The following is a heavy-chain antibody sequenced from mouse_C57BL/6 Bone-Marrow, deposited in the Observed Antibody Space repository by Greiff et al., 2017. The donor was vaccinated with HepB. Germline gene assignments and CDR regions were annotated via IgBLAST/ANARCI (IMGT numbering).Heavy chain of an antibody. CDR3: ARGRFYDGYYLAWFAY. D-gene: IGHD2-3*01. J-gene: IGHJ3*01. Sequence: QVQLQQSGAELVRPGTSVKLSCKASGYTFTSYWMHWVKQRPGQGLEWIGVIDPSDSYTNYNQKFKGKATLTVDTSSSTAYMQLSSLTSEDSAVYYCARGRFYDGYYLAWFAYWGQGTLVTVSA. CDR2: IDPSDSYT. V-gene: IGHV1-59*01. CDR1: GYTFTSYW.